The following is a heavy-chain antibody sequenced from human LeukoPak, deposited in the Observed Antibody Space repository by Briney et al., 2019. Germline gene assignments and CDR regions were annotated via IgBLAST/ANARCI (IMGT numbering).Heavy chain of an antibody. CDR3: ARLTSGWHPYQFDY. V-gene: IGHV4-59*08. CDR2: IDSSGST. CDR1: GGSISDDY. D-gene: IGHD6-19*01. Sequence: PSQTLSLTCTVSGGSISDDYWSWIRQSPGGRLEWIAYIDSSGSTSYNPSLKSRATISLDAFNNQFSLELRSVTAADTAIYYCARLTSGWHPYQFDYWGQGTLVTVSS. J-gene: IGHJ4*02.